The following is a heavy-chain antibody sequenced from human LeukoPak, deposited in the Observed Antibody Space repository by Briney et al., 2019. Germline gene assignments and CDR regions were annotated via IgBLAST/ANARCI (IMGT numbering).Heavy chain of an antibody. CDR3: ARFSSSWYGLDY. V-gene: IGHV5-51*01. D-gene: IGHD6-13*01. CDR1: GYSFTSYW. Sequence: GESLKISCKGSGYSFTSYWIGWVRQMPGKGLEWXXIIYPGDSDTRYSXXFXXQVXISADKSISTAYLQWSSLKASDTAMYYCARFSSSWYGLDYWGQGTLVTVSS. CDR2: IYPGDSDT. J-gene: IGHJ4*02.